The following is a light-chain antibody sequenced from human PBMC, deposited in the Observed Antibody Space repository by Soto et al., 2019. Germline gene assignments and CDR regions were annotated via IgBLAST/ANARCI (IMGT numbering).Light chain of an antibody. CDR3: CSYAGSPLV. J-gene: IGLJ1*01. Sequence: QSVLTQPASVSGSPGQSITISCTGTSSDVGSYNLVSWYQQHPGKAPKLMIYEVSKRPSGVSNRFSGSKSGNTASLTISGLQAEDEADYYCCSYAGSPLVFGTGTKFTVL. CDR1: SSDVGSYNL. V-gene: IGLV2-23*02. CDR2: EVS.